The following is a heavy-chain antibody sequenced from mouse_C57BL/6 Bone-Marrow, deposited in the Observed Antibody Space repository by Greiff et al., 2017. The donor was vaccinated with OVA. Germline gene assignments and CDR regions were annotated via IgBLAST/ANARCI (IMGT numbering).Heavy chain of an antibody. V-gene: IGHV2-5*01. J-gene: IGHJ1*03. Sequence: VKLQQSGPGLVQPSQSLSITCTVSGFSLTSYGVHWVRQSPGKGLEWLGVIWRGGSTDYNAAFMSRLSITKDNSKSQVFFKMNSLQADDTAIYYCAKLYDGYYDWYFDVWGTGTTVTVSS. CDR2: IWRGGST. CDR3: AKLYDGYYDWYFDV. D-gene: IGHD2-3*01. CDR1: GFSLTSYG.